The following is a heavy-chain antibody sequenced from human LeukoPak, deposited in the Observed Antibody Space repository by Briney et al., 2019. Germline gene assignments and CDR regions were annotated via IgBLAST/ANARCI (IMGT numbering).Heavy chain of an antibody. CDR1: GFTFSSYE. V-gene: IGHV3-48*03. D-gene: IGHD3-9*01. CDR3: ARDDYDIVTGYYSMYSYGVDV. Sequence: PGGSLRLSCEASGFTFSSYEMNWVRQAPGKGLEWISYISSGGMTIYYADSVRGRFTVSRDNTKNSLFLQVNSLRAEDTAVYFCARDDYDIVTGYYSMYSYGVDVWGQGTAVTVSS. CDR2: ISSGGMTI. J-gene: IGHJ6*02.